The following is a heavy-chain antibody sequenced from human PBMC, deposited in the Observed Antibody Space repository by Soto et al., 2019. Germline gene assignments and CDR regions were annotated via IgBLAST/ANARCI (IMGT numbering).Heavy chain of an antibody. J-gene: IGHJ6*03. Sequence: PGGSLRLSCAASGFTFSSYAMSWVRQAPGKGLEWVSAISGSGGSTYYADSVKGRFTISRDNSKNTLYLQMNSLRAEDTAVYYCAKHYYDFWSGYYENYYYYMDVWGQGPTVTVSS. V-gene: IGHV3-23*01. CDR1: GFTFSSYA. CDR3: AKHYYDFWSGYYENYYYYMDV. CDR2: ISGSGGST. D-gene: IGHD3-3*01.